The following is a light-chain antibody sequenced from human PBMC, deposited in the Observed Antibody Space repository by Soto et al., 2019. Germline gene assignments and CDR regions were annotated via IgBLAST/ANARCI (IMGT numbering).Light chain of an antibody. V-gene: IGKV1-5*03. CDR1: QSINNW. CDR2: KAS. Sequence: DILMTQSPSTLSASVGDRVTITCRASQSINNWLAWYQQKPGKAPKLLIYKASSLESGVPSRFSGSGSGTEFTLTISSLLPDDFATYYCQHYNTYPYAFGQGTKLEIK. J-gene: IGKJ2*01. CDR3: QHYNTYPYA.